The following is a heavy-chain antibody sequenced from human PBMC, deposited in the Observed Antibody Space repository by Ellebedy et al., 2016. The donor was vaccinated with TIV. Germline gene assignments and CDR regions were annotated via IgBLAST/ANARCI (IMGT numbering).Heavy chain of an antibody. CDR1: GFTFGAYF. CDR2: IRGGGDYT. CDR3: ARDFITEVRGVMGY. D-gene: IGHD3-10*01. V-gene: IGHV3-11*06. J-gene: IGHJ4*02. Sequence: GESLKISCTASGFTFGAYFMSWIRQAPGKGLEWVAYIRGGGDYTDYAGSVKGRFTISRDNARNSVYLQMNRLRAEDTAVYYCARDFITEVRGVMGYWGRGTLVTVSS.